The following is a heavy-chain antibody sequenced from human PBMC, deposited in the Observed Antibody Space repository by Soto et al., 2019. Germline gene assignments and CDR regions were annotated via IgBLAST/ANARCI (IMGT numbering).Heavy chain of an antibody. D-gene: IGHD6-6*01. V-gene: IGHV1-69*13. CDR1: GCTFSSYA. CDR2: IIPIFGTA. CDR3: ANTRKKYSSWSGFDY. J-gene: IGHJ4*02. Sequence: SVKVSCKASGCTFSSYAISWVRQAPGQGLEWMGGIIPIFGTANYAQKFQGRVTITADESTSTAYMELSSLRSEDTAVYYCANTRKKYSSWSGFDYWGQGTLVTVST.